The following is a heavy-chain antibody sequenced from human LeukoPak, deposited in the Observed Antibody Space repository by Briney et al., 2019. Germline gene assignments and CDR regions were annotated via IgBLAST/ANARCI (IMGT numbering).Heavy chain of an antibody. CDR2: IYYSGST. D-gene: IGHD3-9*01. V-gene: IGHV4-59*01. CDR1: GGSISSYY. CDR3: AGVTSLEYFDY. J-gene: IGHJ4*02. Sequence: SETLSLTCTVSGGSISSYYWSWVRQPPGKGLEWIGYIYYSGSTNYNPSLKSRVTISVDTSKNQFSLKLSSVTAADTAVYYCAGVTSLEYFDYWGQGTLVTVSS.